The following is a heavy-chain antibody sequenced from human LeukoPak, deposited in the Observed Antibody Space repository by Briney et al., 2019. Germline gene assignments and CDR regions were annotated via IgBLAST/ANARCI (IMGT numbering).Heavy chain of an antibody. CDR3: AREGSGWYFDY. J-gene: IGHJ4*02. D-gene: IGHD6-19*01. CDR2: INPNSGGT. CDR1: GYTFTGYY. Sequence: GASVKVSCKASGYTFTGYYIHWVRQAPGQGLEWMGRINPNSGGTNYAQTFQGRVTMTRDTSISTAYMELSRLRSDDTAVYYCAREGSGWYFDYWGQETLVTVSS. V-gene: IGHV1-2*06.